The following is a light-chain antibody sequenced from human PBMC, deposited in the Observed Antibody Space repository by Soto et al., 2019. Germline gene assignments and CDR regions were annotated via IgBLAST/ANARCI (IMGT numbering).Light chain of an antibody. Sequence: DIKMTQSPSSLSASVACRVTLTRRASQSVFNYLHWYQQTPGRAPNILIYDISTLQSGVPSRFNGSASGTYFTLTISSLKHEDFATYYCQQSYYNPTFGQGTKVDI. CDR2: DIS. CDR3: QQSYYNPT. V-gene: IGKV1-39*01. J-gene: IGKJ1*01. CDR1: QSVFNY.